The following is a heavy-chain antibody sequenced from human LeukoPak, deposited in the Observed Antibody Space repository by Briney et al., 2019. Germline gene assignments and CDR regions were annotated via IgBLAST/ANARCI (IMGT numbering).Heavy chain of an antibody. CDR1: GFTFSSYE. D-gene: IGHD3-9*01. CDR2: ISSSGSTI. Sequence: PGGSLRLSCAASGFTFSSYEMNWVRQAPGKGLEWVSYISSSGSTIYYADSVKGRFTISRDNAKNSLYLQMNSLRAEDTAVYYCARDEIPYYDILTGYSRDTNFDYWGQGTLVTVSS. V-gene: IGHV3-48*03. CDR3: ARDEIPYYDILTGYSRDTNFDY. J-gene: IGHJ4*02.